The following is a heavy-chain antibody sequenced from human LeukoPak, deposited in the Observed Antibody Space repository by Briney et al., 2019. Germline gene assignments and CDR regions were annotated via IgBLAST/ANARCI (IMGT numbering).Heavy chain of an antibody. CDR1: GYSISSGYY. Sequence: PPETLSLTCAVSGYSISSGYYWGWIRPSPGKGLEWIGSIYHRGTTYYNPSLKRRVTISVDTSKNQFSLKLSSVTAADTAVYYCARIAMFYYESSGYYSDYWGQGTLVTVSS. V-gene: IGHV4-38-2*01. CDR2: IYHRGTT. D-gene: IGHD3-22*01. J-gene: IGHJ4*02. CDR3: ARIAMFYYESSGYYSDY.